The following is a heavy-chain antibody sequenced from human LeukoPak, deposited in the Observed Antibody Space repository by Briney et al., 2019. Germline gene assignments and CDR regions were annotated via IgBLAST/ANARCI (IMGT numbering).Heavy chain of an antibody. CDR2: MYYSGST. CDR1: GGSVRSSSYY. J-gene: IGHJ4*02. Sequence: SETLSLTCTVSGGSVRSSSYYWGWIRQPPGKGLEWIGSMYYSGSTYYNPSLKSRVTISVDTSKNQFSLKLSSVTAADTAAYYCARTNWNFDYWGQGTLVTVSS. CDR3: ARTNWNFDY. D-gene: IGHD1-20*01. V-gene: IGHV4-39*01.